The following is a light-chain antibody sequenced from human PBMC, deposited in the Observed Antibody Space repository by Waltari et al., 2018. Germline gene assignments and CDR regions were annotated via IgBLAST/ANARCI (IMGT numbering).Light chain of an antibody. CDR1: RRHSSNC. V-gene: IGLV4-69*01. CDR2: VNSDGSH. CDR3: QTGGHDTWV. J-gene: IGLJ3*02. Sequence: QLVLTQSPSASASPRASVSLPCTLRRRHSSNCIAWHQQQPDKGPRYWMKVNSDGSHGKGAKIPDRFSGSSSGAEHYLTISSLQSEDEADYYCQTGGHDTWVFGGGTKLTVL.